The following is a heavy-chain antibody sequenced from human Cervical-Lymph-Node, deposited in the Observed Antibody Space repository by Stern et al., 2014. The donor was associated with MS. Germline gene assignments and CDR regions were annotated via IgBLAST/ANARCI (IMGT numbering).Heavy chain of an antibody. CDR1: GFTFSTYA. V-gene: IGHV3-23*04. J-gene: IGHJ4*02. D-gene: IGHD6-13*01. CDR3: AKGQSASILRRGIAAAGMSSDY. CDR2: IGPSGAST. Sequence: EVQLVESGGGLVQPGGSLRLSCAASGFTFSTYAMSWVRQGPGKGLEWVSGIGPSGASTYYADSVKGRFTISRDNSKNTLYLQVNSLRVEDTAIYYCAKGQSASILRRGIAAAGMSSDYWGQGTLVTVSS.